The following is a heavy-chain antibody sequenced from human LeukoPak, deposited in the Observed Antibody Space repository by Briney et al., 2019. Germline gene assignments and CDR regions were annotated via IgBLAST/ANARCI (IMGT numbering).Heavy chain of an antibody. Sequence: PGGSLRLSCAASGFTFSSYWMHWVRQPPGKGLVWVSRINSDGGTTSYADSVKGRFTISRDNAKNTLYLQMNSLRAEDTAVYYCAHYDSSGYHAFDIWGQGTMVTVSS. J-gene: IGHJ3*02. CDR3: AHYDSSGYHAFDI. CDR1: GFTFSSYW. D-gene: IGHD3-22*01. V-gene: IGHV3-74*01. CDR2: INSDGGTT.